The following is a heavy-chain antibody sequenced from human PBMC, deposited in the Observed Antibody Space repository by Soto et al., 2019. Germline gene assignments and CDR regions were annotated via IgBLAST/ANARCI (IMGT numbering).Heavy chain of an antibody. CDR2: ISAYNSNT. CDR1: GYTFTSYG. J-gene: IGHJ6*03. V-gene: IGHV1-18*01. CDR3: ARVDCSGGSCYGWVGSYYYYMDV. Sequence: QVQLVQSGAEVKKPGASVKVSCKASGYTFTSYGISWVRQAPGQGLEWMGWISAYNSNTNYAQKLQGRVTMTTDTSTSTAYMELRSLRSDDTAVYYCARVDCSGGSCYGWVGSYYYYMDVWGKGTTVTVSS. D-gene: IGHD2-15*01.